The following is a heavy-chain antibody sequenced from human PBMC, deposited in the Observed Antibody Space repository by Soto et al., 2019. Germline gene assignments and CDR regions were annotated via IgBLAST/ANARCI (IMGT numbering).Heavy chain of an antibody. V-gene: IGHV3-23*01. CDR1: GFNLRDQA. D-gene: IGHD3-10*01. CDR3: AKTYTGG. J-gene: IGHJ4*02. Sequence: PVGSLRLSCTASGFNLRDQALSWDRQAPGGGLEWVSGISGMEDRTNYADFVKGRFFISKDRAKNTLNLQMNGLRDDDTAVYYCAKTYTGGWGQGTQVTVSS. CDR2: ISGMEDRT.